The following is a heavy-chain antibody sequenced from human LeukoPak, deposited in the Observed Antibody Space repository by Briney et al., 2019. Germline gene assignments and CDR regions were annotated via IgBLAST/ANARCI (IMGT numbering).Heavy chain of an antibody. D-gene: IGHD6-19*01. CDR2: IYYSGST. V-gene: IGHV4-39*01. CDR1: GGSISSSIYY. CDR3: ARLSSGWYGGY. Sequence: SETLSLTCTVSGGSISSSIYYWGWIRQPPGKGLEWIGSIYYSGSTYYNPSLKSRVTISVDTSKNQFSLKLSSVTAADTAVYYCARLSSGWYGGYWGQGTLVTVSS. J-gene: IGHJ4*02.